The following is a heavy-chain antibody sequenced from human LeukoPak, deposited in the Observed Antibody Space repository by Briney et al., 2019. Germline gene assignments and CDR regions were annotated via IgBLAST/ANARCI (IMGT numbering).Heavy chain of an antibody. D-gene: IGHD2-2*01. Sequence: ASVKVSCKASGFTFTDFGISWVRQAPGQGLEWMGWIRVSNGNTDYAQKFQGRVTMTTDTSTNTAYMELKGLRSDDTAVYYCAKGTVPAAHSKNWFDPWGQGTLVTVSS. V-gene: IGHV1-18*01. CDR2: IRVSNGNT. CDR1: GFTFTDFG. CDR3: AKGTVPAAHSKNWFDP. J-gene: IGHJ5*02.